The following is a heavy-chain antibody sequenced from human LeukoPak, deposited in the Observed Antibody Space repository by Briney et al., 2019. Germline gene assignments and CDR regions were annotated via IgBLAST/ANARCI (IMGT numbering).Heavy chain of an antibody. CDR3: ARGTYNWNYYAFDI. J-gene: IGHJ3*02. V-gene: IGHV3-30*01. CDR2: ISYDGSNK. D-gene: IGHD1-7*01. CDR1: GFTFSNYL. Sequence: GGSLRLSCAASGFTFSNYLMHWVRQAPGKGLEWVAVISYDGSNKYYADSVKGRFTISRDNSKNTLYLQMNSLRAEDTAVYYCARGTYNWNYYAFDIWGQGTMVTVSS.